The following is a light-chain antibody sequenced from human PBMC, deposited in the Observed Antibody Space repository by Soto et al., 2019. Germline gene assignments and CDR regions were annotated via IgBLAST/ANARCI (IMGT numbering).Light chain of an antibody. CDR1: QGIGDT. J-gene: IGKJ4*01. CDR3: QPYNNWPLT. V-gene: IGKV3-15*01. CDR2: DTS. Sequence: EVVMTQSPATLSVSPAEGVTLSCRANQGIGDTLAWYQHKPGQTPRLLSYDTSTRSPGVPARFSGSRSGQEVTLTNNSLQSEDFAIYYCQPYNNWPLTFGGGTKVESK.